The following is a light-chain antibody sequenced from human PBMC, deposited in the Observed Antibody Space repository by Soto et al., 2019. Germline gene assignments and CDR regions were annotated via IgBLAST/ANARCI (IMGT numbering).Light chain of an antibody. Sequence: QSVLTQPPSVSGAPGQGVTISCTGSSSNIGAGYDVHWYQQLPGTAPKLLIYGNSNRPSGVPDRFSGSKSGTSASLAITGLQAEDEALYYCHSYDSSLTALVIFGGVTKLTVL. V-gene: IGLV1-40*01. J-gene: IGLJ2*01. CDR3: HSYDSSLTALVI. CDR2: GNS. CDR1: SSNIGAGYD.